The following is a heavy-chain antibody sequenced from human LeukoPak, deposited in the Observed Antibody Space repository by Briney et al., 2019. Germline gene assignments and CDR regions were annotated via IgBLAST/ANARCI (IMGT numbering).Heavy chain of an antibody. CDR3: ARIGAASSRDY. V-gene: IGHV3-21*01. CDR2: IVASSGT. CDR1: GFTFSNFA. D-gene: IGHD6-13*01. Sequence: PGGSLRLSCAASGFTFSNFAMTWVRQAPGKGLEWVSSIVASSGTYYADSLKGRFTIFRDNARNSLYLQMNSLRAEDTAVYYCARIGAASSRDYWGQGTLVTVSS. J-gene: IGHJ4*02.